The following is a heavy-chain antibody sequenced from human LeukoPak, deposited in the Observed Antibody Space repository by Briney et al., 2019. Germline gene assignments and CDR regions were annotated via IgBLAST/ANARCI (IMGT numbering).Heavy chain of an antibody. CDR3: AKDRVRAVALIDY. D-gene: IGHD6-19*01. CDR2: ISSSGSYI. Sequence: GGSLRLSCAASAFTFSSYSMNWVRQAPGKGLEWVSSISSSGSYIYYADSVKGRFTISRDNSKNTLYLQMNSLRAEDTAVYYCAKDRVRAVALIDYWGQGTLVTVSP. CDR1: AFTFSSYS. J-gene: IGHJ4*02. V-gene: IGHV3-21*04.